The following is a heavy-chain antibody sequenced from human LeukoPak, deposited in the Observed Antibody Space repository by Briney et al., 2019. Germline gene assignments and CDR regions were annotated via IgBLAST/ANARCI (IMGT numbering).Heavy chain of an antibody. D-gene: IGHD4-17*01. CDR3: MGADYGGH. CDR1: GAPIISNNW. V-gene: IGHV4-4*02. J-gene: IGHJ4*02. Sequence: SEALSLTCTVSGAPIISNNWWSWVRQSPGKGLEWIGEIWYSGTTNYNPSLKSRLTKSVDTSSNQFSLRLTSVTAADTAVYYCMGADYGGHWGQGTLVTVSS. CDR2: IWYSGTT.